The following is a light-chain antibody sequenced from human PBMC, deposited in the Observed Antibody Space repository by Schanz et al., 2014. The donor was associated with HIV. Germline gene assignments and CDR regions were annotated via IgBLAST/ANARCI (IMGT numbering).Light chain of an antibody. CDR1: RSNIGAAYD. V-gene: IGLV1-40*01. Sequence: QSVLTQPPSVSGAPGQRVTISCAGSRSNIGAAYDVHWYQQLPRAAPKLLIYGNNHRPSGVPDRFSGSKSGTSASLAISGLQSEDEADYYCAAWDDRLNGPVFGGGTKVTVL. CDR3: AAWDDRLNGPV. J-gene: IGLJ2*01. CDR2: GNN.